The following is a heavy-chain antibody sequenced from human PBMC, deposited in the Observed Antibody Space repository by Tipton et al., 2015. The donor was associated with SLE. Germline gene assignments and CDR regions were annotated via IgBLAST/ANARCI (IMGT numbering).Heavy chain of an antibody. Sequence: GSLRLSCAASGFTLSTYAMSWVRQAPGMGLECVSVIYSGGSTYYADSVKGRFTISRDNSKNTLYLQMNSLRAEDTAVYYCTTKTEWYFDLRGRSTLVTVSS. CDR3: TTKTEWYFDL. V-gene: IGHV3-53*05. D-gene: IGHD1-1*01. CDR1: GFTLSTYA. J-gene: IGHJ2*01. CDR2: IYSGGST.